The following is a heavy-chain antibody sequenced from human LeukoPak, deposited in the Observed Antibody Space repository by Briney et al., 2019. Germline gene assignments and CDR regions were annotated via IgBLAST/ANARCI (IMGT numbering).Heavy chain of an antibody. Sequence: AGGSLRLSCAASGFTFSDYYMSWIRQAPGKGLEWVSYISSSGSTIYYADSVKGRFTISRDNSKNTLYLQMNSLRAEDTAVYYCARDPSLYGDYMLWYFDYWGQGTLVTVSS. V-gene: IGHV3-11*04. CDR1: GFTFSDYY. CDR2: ISSSGSTI. D-gene: IGHD4-17*01. CDR3: ARDPSLYGDYMLWYFDY. J-gene: IGHJ4*02.